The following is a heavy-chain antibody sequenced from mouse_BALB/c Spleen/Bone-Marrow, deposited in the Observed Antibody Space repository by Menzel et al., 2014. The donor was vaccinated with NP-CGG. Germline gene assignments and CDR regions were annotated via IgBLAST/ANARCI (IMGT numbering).Heavy chain of an antibody. CDR1: GFSLTDYG. Sequence: QVQLQQSGPGLVAPSQSLSITCTVSGFSLTDYGVSWIRQPPGKGLEWLGVIWGGGSTYYNSALKSRLSISKDNSKSQVFLKMNSLQTVDTAMYYCAKLGRSYYYFDVWGAGTTDTVSS. J-gene: IGHJ1*01. D-gene: IGHD1-1*01. V-gene: IGHV2-6-5*01. CDR3: AKLGRSYYYFDV. CDR2: IWGGGST.